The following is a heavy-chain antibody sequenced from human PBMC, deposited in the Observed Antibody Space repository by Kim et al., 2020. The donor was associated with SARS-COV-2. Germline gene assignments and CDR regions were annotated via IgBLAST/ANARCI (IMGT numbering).Heavy chain of an antibody. CDR2: VSFDGSNK. Sequence: GGSLRLSCAASGFTFSSYGMHWVRQAPGKGLEWVAVVSFDGSNKYYADSVKGRFTISRDNSKNTLYLQMNSLRAEDTAVYYCAKDRGCRGGSCYSSPYY. D-gene: IGHD2-15*01. CDR3: AKDRGCRGGSCYSSPYY. CDR1: GFTFSSYG. J-gene: IGHJ6*01. V-gene: IGHV3-30*18.